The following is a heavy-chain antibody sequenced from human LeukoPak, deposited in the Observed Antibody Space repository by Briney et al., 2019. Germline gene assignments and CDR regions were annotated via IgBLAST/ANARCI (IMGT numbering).Heavy chain of an antibody. V-gene: IGHV1-24*01. CDR3: ATDGPGLVRFGELAFDY. D-gene: IGHD3-10*01. CDR2: FDPEDGET. Sequence: ASVKVSCKVSGYTLTELSMHWVQQAPGKGLEWMGGFDPEDGETIYAQKFQGRVTMTEDTSTDTAYMELSSLRSEDTAVYYCATDGPGLVRFGELAFDYWGQGTLVTVSS. J-gene: IGHJ4*02. CDR1: GYTLTELS.